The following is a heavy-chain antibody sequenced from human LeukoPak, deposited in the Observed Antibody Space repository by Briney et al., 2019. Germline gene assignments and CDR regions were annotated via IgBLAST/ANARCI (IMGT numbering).Heavy chain of an antibody. CDR2: IKQDGSEK. CDR1: GFTFSSYW. CDR3: ARSYEISSSSWYYFDS. D-gene: IGHD6-13*01. J-gene: IGHJ4*02. Sequence: GGSLRLSCAASGFTFSSYWMSWVRQAPGKGLEWVANIKQDGSEKYYVDSVKGRFTISRDNAKNSLYLQVNSLRAEDTAVYYCARSYEISSSSWYYFDSWGQGTLVTVSS. V-gene: IGHV3-7*01.